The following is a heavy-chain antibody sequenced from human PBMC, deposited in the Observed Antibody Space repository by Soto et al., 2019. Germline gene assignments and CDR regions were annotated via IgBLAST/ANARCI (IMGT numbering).Heavy chain of an antibody. CDR2: ISPSGRP. D-gene: IGHD2-8*01. J-gene: IGHJ5*02. CDR1: GGSVSRGGYS. CDR3: TRGVLS. V-gene: IGHV4-30-2*01. Sequence: SETLSLTCSVSGGSVSRGGYSWSWIRQAPGKGLEWIGFISPSGRPAYNPSLKSRVSISVDTSKNQISLELSSVTAADTAVYYCTRGVLSWGPGTLVTVS.